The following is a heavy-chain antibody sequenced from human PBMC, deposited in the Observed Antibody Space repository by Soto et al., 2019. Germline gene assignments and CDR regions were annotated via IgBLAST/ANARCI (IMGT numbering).Heavy chain of an antibody. CDR2: IYYNGDT. V-gene: IGHV4-30-4*01. Sequence: QVRLQESGPKLVRPSQTLSLTCSVSGVSINRGDYYWSWIRQSPGRGLEWIGSIYYNGDTNYNPSLGSRVTMSVDTSKNQFYLNLNSVTAADTAIYYCARVRQGCSANNCYFDPWGQGTQVTISS. J-gene: IGHJ5*01. CDR3: ARVRQGCSANNCYFDP. D-gene: IGHD1-1*01. CDR1: GVSINRGDYY.